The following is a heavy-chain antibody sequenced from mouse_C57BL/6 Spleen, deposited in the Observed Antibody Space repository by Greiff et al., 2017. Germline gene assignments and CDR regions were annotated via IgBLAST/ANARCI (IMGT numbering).Heavy chain of an antibody. J-gene: IGHJ4*01. CDR2: IRNKANGYTT. D-gene: IGHD2-2*01. CDR3: ARLGGYDAGYAMDY. V-gene: IGHV7-3*01. Sequence: EVQLVESGGGLVQPGGSLSLSCAASGFTFTDYYMSWVRQPPGKALEWLGVIRNKANGYTTEYSASVKGRFTISRDNSQSILYLQMNALRAEDSATYYCARLGGYDAGYAMDYWGQGTSVTVSS. CDR1: GFTFTDYY.